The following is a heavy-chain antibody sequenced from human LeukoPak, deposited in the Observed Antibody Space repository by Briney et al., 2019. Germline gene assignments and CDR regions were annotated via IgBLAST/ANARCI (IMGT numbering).Heavy chain of an antibody. D-gene: IGHD3-10*01. CDR2: ISSSISYI. CDR1: GFSFSRYS. J-gene: IGHJ4*02. Sequence: RPGGSLSLSCAASGFSFSRYSMNWVRQAPGKWLEWVSSISSSISYIYNTHSVKGRLSISRDNAKKSLFLQTNRVRAERTAVYYCARVPLVQGVNVDPCDYWGQGTLVTVSS. CDR3: ARVPLVQGVNVDPCDY. V-gene: IGHV3-21*01.